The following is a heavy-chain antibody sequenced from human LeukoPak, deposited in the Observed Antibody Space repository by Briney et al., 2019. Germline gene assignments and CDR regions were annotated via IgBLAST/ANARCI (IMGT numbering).Heavy chain of an antibody. D-gene: IGHD2-2*01. CDR3: ARDGAGYCSSTSCYEAFDI. J-gene: IGHJ3*02. CDR1: GFTFSSYW. Sequence: GGSLRLSCAASGFTFSSYWMSWVRQAPGKGLEWVANIKQDGSEKYYVDSVKGRFTISRDNAKNSLYLQMDSLRAEDTAVYYCARDGAGYCSSTSCYEAFDIWGQGTMVTVSS. V-gene: IGHV3-7*01. CDR2: IKQDGSEK.